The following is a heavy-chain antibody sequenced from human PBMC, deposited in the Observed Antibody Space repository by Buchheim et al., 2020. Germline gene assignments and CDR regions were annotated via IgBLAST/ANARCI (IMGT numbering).Heavy chain of an antibody. CDR3: AGDYQAGGFGELGGY. CDR1: GYTFTSYY. Sequence: QVQLVQSGAEVKKPGASVKVSCKASGYTFTSYYMHWVRQAPGQGLEWMGIINPSGGSTSYAQKFQGRVTMTRDTSTSTAYMELSSLRSEDTAVYYCAGDYQAGGFGELGGYWGQGTL. D-gene: IGHD3-10*01. V-gene: IGHV1-46*01. CDR2: INPSGGST. J-gene: IGHJ4*02.